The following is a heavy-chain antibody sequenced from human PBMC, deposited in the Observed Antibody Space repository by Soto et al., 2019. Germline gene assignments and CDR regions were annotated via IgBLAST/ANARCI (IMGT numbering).Heavy chain of an antibody. Sequence: QVQLVQSGAEVKKPGASVKVSCKASGYTFTSYYMHWVRQAPGQGLEWMGIINPSGGSTSYAQKFQGRVSMTRDTSTSTVYMELSSLRSEDTAVYYCARRYYYGSGSFRVYNWFDPWGQGTLVTVSS. V-gene: IGHV1-46*01. D-gene: IGHD3-10*01. J-gene: IGHJ5*02. CDR1: GYTFTSYY. CDR2: INPSGGST. CDR3: ARRYYYGSGSFRVYNWFDP.